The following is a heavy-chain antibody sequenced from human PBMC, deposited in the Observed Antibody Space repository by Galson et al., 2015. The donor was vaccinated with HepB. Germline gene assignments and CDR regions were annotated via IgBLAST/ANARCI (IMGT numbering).Heavy chain of an antibody. CDR1: GYTFAKNR. V-gene: IGHV5-51*01. CDR2: IYPGDSDT. D-gene: IGHD5-24*01. J-gene: IGHJ6*03. CDR3: ARLFDYNYYYYYHYMDV. Sequence: QSGAEVKKPGESLKISCKGSGYTFAKNRIAWVRQKPGQGLEWMGIIYPGDSDTRQSRSFRGQVTFSADKSISTVFLQWDSLTASDTAMYYCARLFDYNYYYYYHYMDVWGKGTTVTVSS.